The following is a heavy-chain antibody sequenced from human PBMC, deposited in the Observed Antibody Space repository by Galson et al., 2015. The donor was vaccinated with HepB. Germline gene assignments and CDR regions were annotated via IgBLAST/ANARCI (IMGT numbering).Heavy chain of an antibody. V-gene: IGHV3-48*02. J-gene: IGHJ6*02. CDR1: GFTFSTYN. CDR2: ISSSSNSR. CDR3: VRPSQDV. Sequence: SLRLSCAASGFTFSTYNMNWVRQAPGKGLEWVSYISSSSNSRYYAGSVKGRFIISRDNAKNTLYLQMNSLRDEDTAVYYCVRPSQDVWCQGTRSPSP.